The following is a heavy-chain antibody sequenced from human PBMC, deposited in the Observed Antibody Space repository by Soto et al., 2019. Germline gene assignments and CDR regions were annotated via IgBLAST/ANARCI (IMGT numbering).Heavy chain of an antibody. CDR1: GFTFSSYG. CDR3: AKDRLGSSGWHLDY. Sequence: GGSLRLSCAASGFTFSSYGMHWVRQAPGKGLEWVAVISYDGSNKYYADSVKGRFTISRDNSKNTLYLQMNSLRAEDTAVYYCAKDRLGSSGWHLDYWGQGTLVTVSS. CDR2: ISYDGSNK. D-gene: IGHD6-19*01. V-gene: IGHV3-30*18. J-gene: IGHJ4*02.